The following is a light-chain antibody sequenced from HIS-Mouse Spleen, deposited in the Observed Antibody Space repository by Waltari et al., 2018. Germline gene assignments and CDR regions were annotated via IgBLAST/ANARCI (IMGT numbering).Light chain of an antibody. CDR2: DAS. CDR1: QRVSSY. V-gene: IGKV3-11*01. Sequence: EIVLPQSPATLSWSPGERAPLSCRASQRVSSYLAWYQQKPGQAPRLLIYDASNRATGIPARFSGSGSGTDFTLTISSLEPEDFAVYYCQQRSNWPGITFGPGTKVDIK. CDR3: QQRSNWPGIT. J-gene: IGKJ3*01.